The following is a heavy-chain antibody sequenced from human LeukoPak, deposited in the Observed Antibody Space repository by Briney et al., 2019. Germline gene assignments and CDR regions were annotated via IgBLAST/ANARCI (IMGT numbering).Heavy chain of an antibody. CDR2: ISGSGGST. CDR3: AKAPLYVWGSYRYRNPFDY. Sequence: GGSLRLSCAASGFTFSSYAMSWVRQAPGKGLEWVSAISGSGGSTYYADSVKGRFTISRDNSKNTLYLQMNSLRAEDTAVYYCAKAPLYVWGSYRYRNPFDYWGQGTLVTVSS. D-gene: IGHD3-16*02. J-gene: IGHJ4*02. CDR1: GFTFSSYA. V-gene: IGHV3-23*01.